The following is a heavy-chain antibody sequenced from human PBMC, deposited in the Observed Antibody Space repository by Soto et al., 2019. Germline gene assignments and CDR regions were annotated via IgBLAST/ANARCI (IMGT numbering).Heavy chain of an antibody. CDR3: TTVGDIITMIVGGVDV. J-gene: IGHJ6*02. CDR2: IKSKTDGGTT. CDR1: GFTFSNAW. Sequence: LSCAASGFTFSNAWMSWVRQAPGKGLEWVGRIKSKTDGGTTDYAAPVKGRFTISRDDSKNTLYPQMNSLKTEDTAVYYCTTVGDIITMIVGGVDVWGQGTTVTVSS. V-gene: IGHV3-15*01. D-gene: IGHD3-22*01.